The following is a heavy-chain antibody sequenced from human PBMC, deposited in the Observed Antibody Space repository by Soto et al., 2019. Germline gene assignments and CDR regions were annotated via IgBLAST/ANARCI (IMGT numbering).Heavy chain of an antibody. CDR3: ASPAGGNSNYYYYYGVDV. D-gene: IGHD2-21*02. J-gene: IGHJ6*02. Sequence: PGESLKISCKGSGYSFTSYWISWVRQMPGKGLEWMGRIDPSDSYTNYSPSFQGHVTISADKSISTAYLQWSSLKASDTAMYYCASPAGGNSNYYYYYGVDVWGQGTTVTVSS. CDR1: GYSFTSYW. CDR2: IDPSDSYT. V-gene: IGHV5-10-1*01.